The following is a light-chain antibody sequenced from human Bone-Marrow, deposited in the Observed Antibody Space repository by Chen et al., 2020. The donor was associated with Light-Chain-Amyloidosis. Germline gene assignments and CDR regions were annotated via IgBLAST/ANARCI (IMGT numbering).Light chain of an antibody. CDR1: QDIGTW. CDR3: QLSNTFPLI. V-gene: IGKV1-12*01. Sequence: DIKLTQSPSSVSASVGDRVTISCRASQDIGTWLAWYQQRPGAAPSLLVYTVSTLQNGVPSRFSGSGSGTDFTLTISSLQPEDFGTYYCQLSNTFPLIFGGGTRV. J-gene: IGKJ4*01. CDR2: TVS.